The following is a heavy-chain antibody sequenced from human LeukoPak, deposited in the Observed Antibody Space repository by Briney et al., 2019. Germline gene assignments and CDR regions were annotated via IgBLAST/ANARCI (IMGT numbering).Heavy chain of an antibody. J-gene: IGHJ4*02. Sequence: GGSRSFSFAASGFTFVSYSRTGFRQPPGKGRDGVSSIISSSSYIYYADSVKGRFTISRDNAKNSLYLQMNSLRAEDTAVYYCARGYDSSGYYRDYYFDYWGQGTLVTVSS. CDR2: IISSSSYI. CDR3: ARGYDSSGYYRDYYFDY. CDR1: GFTFVSYS. D-gene: IGHD3-22*01. V-gene: IGHV3-21*01.